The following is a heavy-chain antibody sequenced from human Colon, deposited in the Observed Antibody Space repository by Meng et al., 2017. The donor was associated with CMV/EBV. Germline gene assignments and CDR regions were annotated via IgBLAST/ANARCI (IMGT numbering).Heavy chain of an antibody. Sequence: AVSGGSISSSTWWSWVRQPPGKGLEWIGDIYHSGPTNYKPSLKSRVTMSLDKSKNEVSLKLTSVTAADTAVYYCARHLAGTYSPGDYWGQGTLVTVSS. CDR3: ARHLAGTYSPGDY. D-gene: IGHD6-19*01. J-gene: IGHJ4*02. CDR1: GGSISSSTW. CDR2: IYHSGPT. V-gene: IGHV4-4*02.